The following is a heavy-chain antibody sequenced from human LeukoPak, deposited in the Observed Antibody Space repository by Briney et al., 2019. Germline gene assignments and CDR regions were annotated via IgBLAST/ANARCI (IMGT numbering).Heavy chain of an antibody. J-gene: IGHJ4*02. D-gene: IGHD3-10*01. Sequence: SVKGYCKASGGTFSSYAISWVRQAPGQGLEWMGGIIPIFGTANYAPKFQGRVTITADESTSTAYMELSSLRSEDPGVYYCASSFYYYGSGSYYIHWGQGTLVTVSS. CDR1: GGTFSSYA. CDR3: ASSFYYYGSGSYYIH. V-gene: IGHV1-69*13. CDR2: IIPIFGTA.